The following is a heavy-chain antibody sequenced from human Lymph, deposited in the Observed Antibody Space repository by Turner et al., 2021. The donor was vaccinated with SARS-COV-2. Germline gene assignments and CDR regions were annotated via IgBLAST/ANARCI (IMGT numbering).Heavy chain of an antibody. D-gene: IGHD3-10*01. Sequence: QVQLVQSGAEVKKPGSSVKVSCKASGGTFSSYAISWVRQAPGQGLEWMGGIIPFLRIATYAQKFQGRVTITADKSTSTAYMELSSLRAEDTAVFYCARVVGGFGELGYYYYYGMDVWGQGTTVTVSS. CDR3: ARVVGGFGELGYYYYYGMDV. CDR2: IIPFLRIA. J-gene: IGHJ6*02. V-gene: IGHV1-69*10. CDR1: GGTFSSYA.